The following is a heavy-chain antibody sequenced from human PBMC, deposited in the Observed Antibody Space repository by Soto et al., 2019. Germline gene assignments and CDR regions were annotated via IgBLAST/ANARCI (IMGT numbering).Heavy chain of an antibody. CDR2: IKQDGSEK. V-gene: IGHV3-7*03. CDR3: ARDFSYDILTALDY. D-gene: IGHD3-9*01. Sequence: GGSLRLSCAASGFTFSSYWMSWVRQAPGKGLEWVANIKQDGSEKYYVDSVKGRFTISRDNAKNSLYLQMNSLRAGDTAVYYCARDFSYDILTALDYWGQGTLVTVSS. CDR1: GFTFSSYW. J-gene: IGHJ4*02.